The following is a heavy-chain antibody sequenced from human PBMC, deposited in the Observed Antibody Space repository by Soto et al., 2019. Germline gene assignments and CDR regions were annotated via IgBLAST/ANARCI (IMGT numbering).Heavy chain of an antibody. D-gene: IGHD2-2*01. J-gene: IGHJ5*02. Sequence: SETLSLTCGVSGDSISSNNWWNWVRQPPGKGLEWIGEIHHSGSTNYNPSLKSRVTISVDKSKNQFSLKLNSVTAADTAVYYCARARQYCSSSSCYLDPWGQGTLVTVSS. CDR1: GDSISSNNW. CDR2: IHHSGST. CDR3: ARARQYCSSSSCYLDP. V-gene: IGHV4-4*02.